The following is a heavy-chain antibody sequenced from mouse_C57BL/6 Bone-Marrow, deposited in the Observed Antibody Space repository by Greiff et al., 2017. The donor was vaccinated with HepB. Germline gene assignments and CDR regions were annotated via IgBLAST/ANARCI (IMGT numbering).Heavy chain of an antibody. V-gene: IGHV3-6*01. J-gene: IGHJ3*01. CDR1: GYSITSGYY. Sequence: VQLQQSGPGLVKPSQSLSLTCSVTGYSITSGYYWNWIRQFPGNKLEWMGYISYDGSNNYNPSLKNRISITRDTSKNQFFLKLNSVTTEDTATYYCARDGRQLRPYWGQGTLVTVSA. D-gene: IGHD3-2*02. CDR2: ISYDGSN. CDR3: ARDGRQLRPY.